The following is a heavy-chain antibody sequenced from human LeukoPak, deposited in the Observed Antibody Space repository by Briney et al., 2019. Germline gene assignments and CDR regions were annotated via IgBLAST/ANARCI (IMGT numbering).Heavy chain of an antibody. J-gene: IGHJ4*02. D-gene: IGHD6-13*01. CDR1: GGSISSSSYY. V-gene: IGHV4-39*07. CDR2: IYHSGST. CDR3: ARSRRSWSTFDY. Sequence: SETLSLTYTVSGGSISSSSYYWGWIRQPPGKGLEWIGSIYHSGSTYYNPSLKSRVTISVDTSKNQFSLKLTSVTAADTAVYYCARSRRSWSTFDYWGQGTLVTVSS.